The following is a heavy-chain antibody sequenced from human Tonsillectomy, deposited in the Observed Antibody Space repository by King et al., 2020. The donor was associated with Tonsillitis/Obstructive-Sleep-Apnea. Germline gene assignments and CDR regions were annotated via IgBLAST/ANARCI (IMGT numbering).Heavy chain of an antibody. J-gene: IGHJ4*02. CDR3: ARDSMSHYYDSSGYYTFAY. CDR1: GYTFPKYG. D-gene: IGHD3-22*01. CDR2: ISPYNGHT. Sequence: QLVQSGAEVKKPGASVKVSCKASGYTFPKYGISWVRQAPGQGLEWLGWISPYNGHTNYGQKLQDRVTMTTDTSTSTAYMELRSLRYDDTAVYYCARDSMSHYYDSSGYYTFAYWGQGTLVTVSS. V-gene: IGHV1-18*01.